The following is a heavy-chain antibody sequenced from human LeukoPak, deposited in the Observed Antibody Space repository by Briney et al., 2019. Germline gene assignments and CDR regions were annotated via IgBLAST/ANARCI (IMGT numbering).Heavy chain of an antibody. Sequence: SETLSLTCTVSGGSISSYYWSWIRQPPGKGLEWIGYIYYSGSTNYNPSLKSRVTISVDTSKNQFSLKLSSVTAADTAVYYCARVAYDYVWGSYRYPLYFDYWGLGTLVTVSS. V-gene: IGHV4-59*01. J-gene: IGHJ4*02. CDR1: GGSISSYY. CDR2: IYYSGST. CDR3: ARVAYDYVWGSYRYPLYFDY. D-gene: IGHD3-16*02.